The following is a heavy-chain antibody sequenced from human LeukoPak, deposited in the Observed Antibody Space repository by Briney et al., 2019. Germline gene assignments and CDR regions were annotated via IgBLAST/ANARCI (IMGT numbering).Heavy chain of an antibody. Sequence: GSLRLSCAASGFTFSSYAMHWVRQAPGKGLEWVAVISYDGSNKYYADSVKGRFTISRGNSKNTLYLQMNSLRAEDTAVYYCARDFLDYYYYYMDVWGKGTTVTVSS. J-gene: IGHJ6*03. D-gene: IGHD2/OR15-2a*01. CDR3: ARDFLDYYYYYMDV. V-gene: IGHV3-30-3*01. CDR1: GFTFSSYA. CDR2: ISYDGSNK.